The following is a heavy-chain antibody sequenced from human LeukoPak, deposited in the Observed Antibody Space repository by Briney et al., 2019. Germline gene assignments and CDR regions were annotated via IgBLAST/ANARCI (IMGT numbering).Heavy chain of an antibody. CDR1: GYTFTSYG. CDR2: ISAYNGNT. D-gene: IGHD3-3*01. V-gene: IGHV1-18*01. J-gene: IGHJ4*02. Sequence: ASVKVSCKASGYTFTSYGISWVRQAPGQGLEWMGWISAYNGNTNYAQKLQGRVTMTTDTSTSTAYMELRSLRSDDTAVYYCARDKSDFWSGYPFDYWGQGTLVTVSS. CDR3: ARDKSDFWSGYPFDY.